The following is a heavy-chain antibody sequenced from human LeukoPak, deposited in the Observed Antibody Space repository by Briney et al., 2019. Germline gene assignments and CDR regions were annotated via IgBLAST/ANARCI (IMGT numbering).Heavy chain of an antibody. CDR3: ARGPYYDFWSGNMGGNDY. Sequence: GASVKVSCKASGYTFTSYDINWVRQATGQGLEWMGWMNPNSGNTGYAQKFQGRVTMTRNTSTSTAYMELSSLRSEDTAVYYCARGPYYDFWSGNMGGNDYWGQGTLVTVSS. V-gene: IGHV1-8*01. J-gene: IGHJ4*02. D-gene: IGHD3-3*01. CDR1: GYTFTSYD. CDR2: MNPNSGNT.